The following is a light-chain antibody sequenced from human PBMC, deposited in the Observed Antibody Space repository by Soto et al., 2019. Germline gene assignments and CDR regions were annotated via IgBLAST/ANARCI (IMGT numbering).Light chain of an antibody. CDR2: DTS. V-gene: IGKV3-11*01. J-gene: IGKJ5*01. Sequence: ETVLTQSPATLSLSPGERATLSCRASQSVSSYLAWYQQKPGQAPRLLIYDTSNRATGVPVRFSGSGSGTDFTLTISSLEPEDFAIYYCQQRSDWPPITFGHGTRLEIK. CDR1: QSVSSY. CDR3: QQRSDWPPIT.